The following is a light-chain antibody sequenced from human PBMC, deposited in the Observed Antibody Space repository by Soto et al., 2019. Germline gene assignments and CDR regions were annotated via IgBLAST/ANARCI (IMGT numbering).Light chain of an antibody. Sequence: QSVLTQPPSASGSPGQSVAISCTGTNSDVGGYNYVSWYQQHPGKAPKLMIYEVNKRPSGVPDRFSGSKSGNTASLTVSGLQAEDEADYYCSSYAGSSNFFGTGTKVTVL. CDR2: EVN. V-gene: IGLV2-8*01. J-gene: IGLJ1*01. CDR3: SSYAGSSNF. CDR1: NSDVGGYNY.